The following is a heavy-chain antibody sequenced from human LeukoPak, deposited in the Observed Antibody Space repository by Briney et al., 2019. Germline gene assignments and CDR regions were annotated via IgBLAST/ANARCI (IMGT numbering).Heavy chain of an antibody. D-gene: IGHD2-21*01. J-gene: IGHJ4*02. CDR3: ASALWGGYYFDY. V-gene: IGHV3-53*01. CDR1: GFTVSSNY. CDR2: IYSGGTT. Sequence: GGSLRLSCAASGFTVSSNYMSWVRQAPGKGLEWVSVIYSGGTTYTADSVKGRSTIARDNSKNTLYLQMNILRAEDTAVYYCASALWGGYYFDYWGQGTLVTVSS.